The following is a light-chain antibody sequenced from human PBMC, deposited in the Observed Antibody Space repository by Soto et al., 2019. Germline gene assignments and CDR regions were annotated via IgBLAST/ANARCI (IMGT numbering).Light chain of an antibody. CDR1: SSNIGTNN. J-gene: IGLJ3*02. CDR3: ATWDDGLNGWV. Sequence: QSVLTQPPSASGTPGQRVTISCSGSSSNIGTNNVNWYQQLPGTALKLIIYNNVQRPSGVPDRFSGSKSGTSASLAISGFQSEDEADYYCATWDDGLNGWVFGGGTQLTVL. V-gene: IGLV1-44*01. CDR2: NNV.